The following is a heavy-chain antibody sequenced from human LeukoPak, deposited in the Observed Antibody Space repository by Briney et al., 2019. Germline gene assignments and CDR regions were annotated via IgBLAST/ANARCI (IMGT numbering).Heavy chain of an antibody. CDR3: AKSNGYGLIDI. J-gene: IGHJ3*02. Sequence: SGTLSLTCTVSGASIIGPKWWNWVRLSPGKGMEWIGEIFHSGSTHYNPSLKSRVTISVDTSKNQFSLILTSVTDADTAVYYCAKSNGYGLIDIWGQGTMVTVSS. CDR2: IFHSGST. CDR1: GASIIGPKW. V-gene: IGHV4-4*02. D-gene: IGHD3-22*01.